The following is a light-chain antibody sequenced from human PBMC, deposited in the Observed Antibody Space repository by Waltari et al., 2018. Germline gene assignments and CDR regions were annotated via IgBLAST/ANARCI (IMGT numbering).Light chain of an antibody. CDR3: LQRSNWPHS. J-gene: IGKJ2*03. CDR1: QSVSSR. Sequence: ERVMTQSPATLSLSAGERASLPRRASQSVSSRLTWYQQKPGPAPRLLIYAASSRATGIPDRFTGSGSGTDFTLTISSLEPEDVAVYYCLQRSNWPHSFGQGTKVEIK. V-gene: IGKV3-15*01. CDR2: AAS.